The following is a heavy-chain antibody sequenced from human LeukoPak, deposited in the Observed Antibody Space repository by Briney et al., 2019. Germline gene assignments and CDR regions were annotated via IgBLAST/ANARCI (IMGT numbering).Heavy chain of an antibody. CDR3: ARDLHYDSSGYYPYYFDY. J-gene: IGHJ4*02. CDR1: GFTFSDYY. CDR2: ISSSSYT. D-gene: IGHD3-22*01. Sequence: GGSLRLSCAASGFTFSDYYMSWIRQAPGKGLEWVSYISSSSYTNYADSVKGRFTISRDNAKNSLYLQMNSLRAEDTAVYYCARDLHYDSSGYYPYYFDYRGQGTLVTVSS. V-gene: IGHV3-11*05.